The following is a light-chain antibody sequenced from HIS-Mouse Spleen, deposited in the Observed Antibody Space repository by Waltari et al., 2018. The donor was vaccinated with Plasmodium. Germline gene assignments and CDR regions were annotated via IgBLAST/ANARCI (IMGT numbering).Light chain of an antibody. V-gene: IGKV2-28*01. J-gene: IGKJ2*01. Sequence: DIVMTQSPLSLPVTPGEPASIPCSSSQSLLHSNGYNYLDWYLQKPGQSPQLLIYLGSNRASGVPDRFSGSGSGTDFTLKISRVEAEDVGVYYCMQALQTPRYTFGQGTKLEIK. CDR1: QSLLHSNGYNY. CDR3: MQALQTPRYT. CDR2: LGS.